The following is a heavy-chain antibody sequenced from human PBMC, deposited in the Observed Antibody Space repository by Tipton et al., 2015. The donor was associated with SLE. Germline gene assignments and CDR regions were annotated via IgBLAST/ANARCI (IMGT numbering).Heavy chain of an antibody. CDR1: GFTFSRYW. CDR2: IKQDGSEK. CDR3: ARGSYCSGGSCYDMDLDHYFDY. D-gene: IGHD2-15*01. J-gene: IGHJ4*02. V-gene: IGHV3-7*01. Sequence: SLRLSCAASGFTFSRYWMSWVRQAPGKGLEWVANIKQDGSEKYYVDSVKGRFTISRDNAKNSLYLQMNSLRAEDTAVYYCARGSYCSGGSCYDMDLDHYFDYWGQGTLVTVSS.